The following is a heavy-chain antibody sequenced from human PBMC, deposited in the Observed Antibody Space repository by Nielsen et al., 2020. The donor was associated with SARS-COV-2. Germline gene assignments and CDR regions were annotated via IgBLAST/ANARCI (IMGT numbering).Heavy chain of an antibody. D-gene: IGHD5-24*01. CDR1: GYSFTSYG. CDR3: ARGEASERWIRFPLDY. Sequence: SVKVSCKASGYSFTSYGISWVRQAPGQGLEWMGGINPFFSAPNYAQKFQGRLTINADASMNTAYMELNSLTSADTAMYYCARGEASERWIRFPLDYWGQGTLVTVSS. J-gene: IGHJ4*02. CDR2: INPFFSAP. V-gene: IGHV1-69*13.